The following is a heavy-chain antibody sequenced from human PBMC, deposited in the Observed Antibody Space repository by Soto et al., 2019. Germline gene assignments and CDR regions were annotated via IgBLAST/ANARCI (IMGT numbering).Heavy chain of an antibody. CDR2: IIPILGIA. D-gene: IGHD6-25*01. Sequence: SVKVSCKASGGTFSSYTISWVRQAPGQGLEWMGRIIPILGIANYAQKFQCRVTITADKSTSTAYMELSSLRSEDTAVYYCAQRGLSAPFDYWGQGTLVTVSS. V-gene: IGHV1-69*02. CDR1: GGTFSSYT. J-gene: IGHJ4*02. CDR3: AQRGLSAPFDY.